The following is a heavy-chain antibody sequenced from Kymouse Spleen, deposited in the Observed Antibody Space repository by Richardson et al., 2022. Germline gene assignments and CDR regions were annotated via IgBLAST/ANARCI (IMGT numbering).Heavy chain of an antibody. CDR3: ARAYYDFWSGYLYYYYGMDV. CDR1: GFTFSDYY. V-gene: IGHV3-11*01. J-gene: IGHJ6*02. CDR2: ISSSGSTI. D-gene: IGHD3-3*01. Sequence: QVQLVESGGGLVKPGGSLRLSCAASGFTFSDYYMSWIRQAPGKGLEWVSYISSSGSTIYYADSVKGRFTISRDNAKNSLYLQMNSLRAEDTAVYYCARAYYDFWSGYLYYYYGMDVWGQGTTVTVSS.